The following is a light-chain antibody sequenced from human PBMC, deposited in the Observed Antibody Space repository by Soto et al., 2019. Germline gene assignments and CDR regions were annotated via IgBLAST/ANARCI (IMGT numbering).Light chain of an antibody. Sequence: QSVLTQPPSASGTTGQRVTISCSGSSSNIGSNTVNWYQQLPGTAPKLLIYSNNQRPSGVHDRFSGSKSGTSASLAIRGLQSEDEADYYCAPWDDSLNGDVFGTGTKATVL. CDR1: SSNIGSNT. J-gene: IGLJ1*01. CDR3: APWDDSLNGDV. CDR2: SNN. V-gene: IGLV1-44*01.